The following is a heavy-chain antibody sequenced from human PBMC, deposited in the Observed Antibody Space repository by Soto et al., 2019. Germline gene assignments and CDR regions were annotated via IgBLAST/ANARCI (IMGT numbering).Heavy chain of an antibody. V-gene: IGHV3-30*04. Sequence: PXVSLRLAFAACGLTFSSYAKHWVRQAPGKGLEWVAVISYDGSNKYYADSVKGRFTISRDNSKNTLYLQMNSLRAEDTAVYYCASIGAVAARRGNWFDPWGQRTLVTVSS. CDR3: ASIGAVAARRGNWFDP. CDR2: ISYDGSNK. D-gene: IGHD6-6*01. CDR1: GLTFSSYA. J-gene: IGHJ5*02.